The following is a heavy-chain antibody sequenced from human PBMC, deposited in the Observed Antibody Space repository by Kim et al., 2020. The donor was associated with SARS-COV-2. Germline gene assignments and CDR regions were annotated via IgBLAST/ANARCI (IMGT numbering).Heavy chain of an antibody. V-gene: IGHV4-34*01. CDR1: GGSFSGYY. Sequence: SETLSLTCAVYGGSFSGYYWSWIRQPPGKGLEWIGEINHSGSTNYNPSLKSRVTISVDTSKNQFSLKLSSVTAADTAVYYCARKKPHLYSSSLSKTKPGWFDPWGQGTLVTVSS. J-gene: IGHJ5*02. D-gene: IGHD6-13*01. CDR3: ARKKPHLYSSSLSKTKPGWFDP. CDR2: INHSGST.